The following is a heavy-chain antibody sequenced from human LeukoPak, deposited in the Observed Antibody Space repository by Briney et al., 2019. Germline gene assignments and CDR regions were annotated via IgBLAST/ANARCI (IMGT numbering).Heavy chain of an antibody. J-gene: IGHJ3*02. D-gene: IGHD3-10*01. CDR1: GGSFSGYY. CDR2: INHSGST. V-gene: IGHV4-34*01. Sequence: KPSETLSLSCAVYGGSFSGYYWSWIRQPPGKGLEWIGEINHSGSTNYNPSLKSRVTISVDTSKNQFSLKLSSVTAADTAVYYCARGPRNYYGSGSYPGKRPAAFDIWGQGRMVTVSS. CDR3: ARGPRNYYGSGSYPGKRPAAFDI.